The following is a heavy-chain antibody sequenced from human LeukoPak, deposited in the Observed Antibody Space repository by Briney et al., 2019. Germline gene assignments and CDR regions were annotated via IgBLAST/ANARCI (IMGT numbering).Heavy chain of an antibody. Sequence: PGGSLRLSCAASGFTFSSYAMHWVRQAPGKGLEWVAVISYDGSNKYYADSVKGRFTISRDNSKNTLYLQMNSLRAEDTAVYYCASETKRGYSYGSPTDAFDIWGQGTMVTVSS. V-gene: IGHV3-30*04. CDR3: ASETKRGYSYGSPTDAFDI. J-gene: IGHJ3*02. CDR1: GFTFSSYA. CDR2: ISYDGSNK. D-gene: IGHD5-18*01.